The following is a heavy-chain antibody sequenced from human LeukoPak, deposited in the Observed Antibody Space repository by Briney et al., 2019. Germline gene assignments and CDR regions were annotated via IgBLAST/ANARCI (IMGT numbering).Heavy chain of an antibody. CDR2: INSDGSST. V-gene: IGHV3-74*01. CDR3: ASARGSNYGSLGD. Sequence: PGGSLRLSCAASGFTFSSYWMHWVRQAPGKGLVWVSRINSDGSSTRYADSVKGRFSISRDNSKNTLYLQMNSLRAEDTAVYYCASARGSNYGSLGDWGQGTLVTVSS. J-gene: IGHJ4*02. D-gene: IGHD5-18*01. CDR1: GFTFSSYW.